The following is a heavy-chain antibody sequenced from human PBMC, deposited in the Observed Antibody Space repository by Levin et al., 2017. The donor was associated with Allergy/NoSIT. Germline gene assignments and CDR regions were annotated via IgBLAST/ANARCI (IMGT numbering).Heavy chain of an antibody. Sequence: ASVKVSCKASGYSFTSSYLHWVRQAPGQGLEWLGIIEPNGGTTSFAQKLQGRVTMTRDTSTSTVYMELSSLRSEDTAIYYCARGRIEVGLDVWGQGTMVTVSS. CDR1: GYSFTSSY. J-gene: IGHJ3*01. CDR2: IEPNGGTT. V-gene: IGHV1-46*01. D-gene: IGHD3-22*01. CDR3: ARGRIEVGLDV.